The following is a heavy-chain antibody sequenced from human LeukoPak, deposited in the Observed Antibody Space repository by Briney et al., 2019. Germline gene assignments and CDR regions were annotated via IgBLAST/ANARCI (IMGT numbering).Heavy chain of an antibody. J-gene: IGHJ4*02. Sequence: GRSLRLSCAASGFTFDDYAMHWVRHAPGKGLEWVSYISSSGSTIYYADSVKGRFTISRDNAKNSLYLQMNSLRAEDTAVYYCARAGTMVRGARSWGQGTLVTVSS. D-gene: IGHD3-10*01. CDR1: GFTFDDYA. V-gene: IGHV3-11*04. CDR3: ARAGTMVRGARS. CDR2: ISSSGSTI.